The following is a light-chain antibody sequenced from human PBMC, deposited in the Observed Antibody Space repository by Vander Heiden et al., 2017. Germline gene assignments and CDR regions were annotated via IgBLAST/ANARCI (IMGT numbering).Light chain of an antibody. V-gene: IGKV1-39*01. Sequence: DIQMTQCPSSLSVSVGDRVTITSRASHSISSYLNCYQQKPGKAPKLLIYAASSLQSAVTSRFSGSGCGTDFTLTTISLQAEDVSTVYCHQSYSNALTFGPGTKVEIK. CDR2: AAS. CDR3: HQSYSNALT. CDR1: HSISSY. J-gene: IGKJ3*01.